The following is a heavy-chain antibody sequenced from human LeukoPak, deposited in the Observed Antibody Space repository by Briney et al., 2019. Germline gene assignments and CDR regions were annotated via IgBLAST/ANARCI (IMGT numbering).Heavy chain of an antibody. J-gene: IGHJ6*03. CDR2: IHVSGGT. D-gene: IGHD4-23*01. CDR1: GASISSYY. V-gene: IGHV4-4*09. Sequence: SSETLSLSCTVSGASISSYYWNWLRQSPGKGLEWIGYIHVSGGTSYDPSLKSRVTISIDTSKNQFSLKLSSVTAADTAVYYCAKGTSTVVTPNYYYYYSMDVWGKGTTVTVSS. CDR3: AKGTSTVVTPNYYYYYSMDV.